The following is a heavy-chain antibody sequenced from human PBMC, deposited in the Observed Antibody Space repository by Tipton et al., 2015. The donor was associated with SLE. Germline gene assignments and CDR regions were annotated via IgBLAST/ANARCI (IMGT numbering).Heavy chain of an antibody. V-gene: IGHV4-34*01. CDR3: AHEDSSGSSNFDY. Sequence: TLSLTCAVYGGSFSGYYWSWIRQPPGKGLEWIGEINHSGSTNYNPSLKSRVTISVDTSKNQFSLKLSSVTAADTAVYYCAHEDSSGSSNFDYWGQGTLVTVSS. CDR1: GGSFSGYY. D-gene: IGHD6-19*01. J-gene: IGHJ4*02. CDR2: INHSGST.